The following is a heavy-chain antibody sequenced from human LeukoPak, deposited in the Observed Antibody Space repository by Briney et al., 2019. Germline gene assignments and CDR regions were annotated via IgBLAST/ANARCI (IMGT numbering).Heavy chain of an antibody. CDR3: AKGAYDYIEMGYFDH. V-gene: IGHV3-23*01. D-gene: IGHD5-12*01. J-gene: IGHJ4*02. CDR1: GFSFSNSA. Sequence: GGSLRLSCAASGFSFSNSAMSWVRQAPGKGLEWVSLLIASSGSTFYADSVKGRFTISRDNSKNTLYLQMNSLRAEDTAVYYCAKGAYDYIEMGYFDHWGQGTLVTVSS. CDR2: LIASSGST.